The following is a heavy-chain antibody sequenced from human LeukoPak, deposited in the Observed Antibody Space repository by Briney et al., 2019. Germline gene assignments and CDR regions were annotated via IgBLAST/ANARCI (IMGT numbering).Heavy chain of an antibody. CDR3: ARHLPNGSGPGGWFDP. Sequence: SETLSLTCTVSGGSISSSSYYWGWIRQPPGKGLEWIGSIYYSGSTYYNPSLKSRVTISVDTSKNQFSLKLSSVTAADTAVYYCARHLPNGSGPGGWFDPWGQGTLVTVSS. CDR1: GGSISSSSYY. D-gene: IGHD3-10*01. CDR2: IYYSGST. J-gene: IGHJ5*02. V-gene: IGHV4-39*01.